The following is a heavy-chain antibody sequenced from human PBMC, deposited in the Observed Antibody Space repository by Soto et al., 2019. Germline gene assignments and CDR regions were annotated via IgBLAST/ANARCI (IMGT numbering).Heavy chain of an antibody. V-gene: IGHV3-48*03. CDR1: GFTFSSYG. J-gene: IGHJ4*02. CDR3: ARDWSLRIDY. Sequence: GGSLRLACAASGFTFSSYGMNWFRRAPGKGLEWVSYISSSGSTIYYADSVKGRFTISRDNAKNSLYLQMNSLRAEDTAVYYCARDWSLRIDYWGQGTLVTVSS. CDR2: ISSSGSTI.